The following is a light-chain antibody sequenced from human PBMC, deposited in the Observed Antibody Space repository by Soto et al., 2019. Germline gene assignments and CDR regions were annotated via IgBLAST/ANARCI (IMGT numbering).Light chain of an antibody. CDR1: QSVLYSSNNKYY. CDR3: QQFHITPFT. V-gene: IGKV4-1*01. CDR2: WAS. J-gene: IGKJ3*01. Sequence: IVMTQSPDSLAVSLGERATINCKSSQSVLYSSNNKYYLAWYQQKPGQPPKLLIYWASTRESGVPDRFSGSGSGTDFTLTISSLQAEDVAVYYCQQFHITPFTFGPGTKVDIK.